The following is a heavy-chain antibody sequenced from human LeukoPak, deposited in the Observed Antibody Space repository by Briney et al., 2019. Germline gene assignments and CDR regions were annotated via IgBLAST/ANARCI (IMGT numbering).Heavy chain of an antibody. CDR2: IYYSGST. D-gene: IGHD3-22*01. CDR1: GGSISSGDYY. J-gene: IGHJ5*02. Sequence: SQTLSLTCTVSGGSISSGDYYWSWIRQPPGKGLEWIGYIYYSGSTYYNPSLKSRVTMSVDTSKNQFSLKLSSVTAADTAVYYCALSYYYDSSGYLPFDPWGQGTLVTVSS. CDR3: ALSYYYDSSGYLPFDP. V-gene: IGHV4-30-4*01.